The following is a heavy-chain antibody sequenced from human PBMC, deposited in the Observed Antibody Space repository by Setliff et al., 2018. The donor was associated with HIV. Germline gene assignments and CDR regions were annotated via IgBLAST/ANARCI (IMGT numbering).Heavy chain of an antibody. D-gene: IGHD3-9*01. CDR3: ARRGAYYDILTGYRSHYFDY. V-gene: IGHV4-59*08. Sequence: SETLSLTCTVSGGSISSYYWTWLRQFPGKGLEWIGFIFYTGSTTYNPSLNSRVTISVDTSKNQFSLKLSSVTAADTAVYYCARRGAYYDILTGYRSHYFDYWGQGTLVTVSS. CDR1: GGSISSYY. CDR2: IFYTGST. J-gene: IGHJ4*02.